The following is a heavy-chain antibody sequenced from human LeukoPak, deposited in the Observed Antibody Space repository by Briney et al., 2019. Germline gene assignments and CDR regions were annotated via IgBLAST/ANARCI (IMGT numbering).Heavy chain of an antibody. Sequence: PGGSLRLSCAASGFTFSSYAMSWVRQAPGKGLEWVSAISGSGGSTYYADSVKGRFTISRDNSKNTLHPQMNSLRAEDTAVYYCANHLGFNVLLWFGELFYGMDVWGQGTTVTVSS. CDR1: GFTFSSYA. CDR2: ISGSGGST. CDR3: ANHLGFNVLLWFGELFYGMDV. J-gene: IGHJ6*02. D-gene: IGHD3-10*01. V-gene: IGHV3-23*01.